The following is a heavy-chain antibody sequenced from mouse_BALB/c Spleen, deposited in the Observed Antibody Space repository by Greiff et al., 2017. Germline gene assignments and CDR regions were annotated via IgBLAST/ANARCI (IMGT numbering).Heavy chain of an antibody. CDR2: IWRGGST. V-gene: IGHV2-5-1*01. J-gene: IGHJ4*01. Sequence: VQGVESGPSLVQPSQSLSITCTVSGFSLTSYGVHWVRQSRGKGLEWLGVIWRGGSTDYNAAFMSRLSITKDNSKSQVFFKMNSLQADDTAIYYCAKNYYAMDYWGQGTSVTVSS. CDR3: AKNYYAMDY. CDR1: GFSLTSYG.